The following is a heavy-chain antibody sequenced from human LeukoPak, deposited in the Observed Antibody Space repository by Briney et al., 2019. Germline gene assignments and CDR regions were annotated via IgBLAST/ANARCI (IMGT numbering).Heavy chain of an antibody. D-gene: IGHD6-13*01. CDR1: GFIFSSYS. Sequence: GGSLRLSCAASGFIFSSYSMNWVRQAPGKGLEWLSYISTSSDSMSYADSVKGRFTISRDNAKNSLYLQMNSLRDDDTAVYYCTRDREKAAAGHFDYWGQGTLVTVSS. CDR3: TRDREKAAAGHFDY. J-gene: IGHJ4*02. V-gene: IGHV3-48*02. CDR2: ISTSSDSM.